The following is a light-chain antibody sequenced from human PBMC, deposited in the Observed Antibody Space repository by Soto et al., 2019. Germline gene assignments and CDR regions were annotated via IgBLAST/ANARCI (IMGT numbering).Light chain of an antibody. CDR3: QKYDWPPFT. J-gene: IGKJ3*01. CDR1: QGISNY. V-gene: IGKV1-27*01. Sequence: DIQMTQSPSSLAASVGDRVTISCRASQGISNYLAWYQQKPGKVPKLLIYAASTLQSGVPSRFTGGGSGTDFTLTISSLQPEDVATYYCQKYDWPPFTFGPGTKVDIK. CDR2: AAS.